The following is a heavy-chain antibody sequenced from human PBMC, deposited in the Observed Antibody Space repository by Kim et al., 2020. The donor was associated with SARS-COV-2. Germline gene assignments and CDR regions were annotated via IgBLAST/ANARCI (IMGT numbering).Heavy chain of an antibody. CDR3: ATRRGSMDV. J-gene: IGHJ6*02. CDR2: INKDGSEK. Sequence: GGSLRLSCVVSGSAFSRYSMSWVRQAPGKGLEWVANINKDGSEKYYVDSVKGRFTISRDDAKNSLYLQMNSLRAEDTAVYYCATRRGSMDVWGQGTTVTVSS. D-gene: IGHD3-16*01. CDR1: GSAFSRYS. V-gene: IGHV3-7*01.